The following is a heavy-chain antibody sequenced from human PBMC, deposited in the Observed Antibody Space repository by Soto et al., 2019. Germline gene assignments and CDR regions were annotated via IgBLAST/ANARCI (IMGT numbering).Heavy chain of an antibody. CDR3: ARVFYPPTGYCSSTSCYSGGFDP. D-gene: IGHD2-2*01. V-gene: IGHV3-7*01. Sequence: EVQLLESGGGLVQPGGSLRLSCAASGFTFSSYWMSWVRQAPGKGLEWVATINQDGSEKYYVDSVKGRFTISRDNAKNSLYLQMNSLRAEDTAVYYCARVFYPPTGYCSSTSCYSGGFDPWGQGTLVTVSS. J-gene: IGHJ5*02. CDR1: GFTFSSYW. CDR2: INQDGSEK.